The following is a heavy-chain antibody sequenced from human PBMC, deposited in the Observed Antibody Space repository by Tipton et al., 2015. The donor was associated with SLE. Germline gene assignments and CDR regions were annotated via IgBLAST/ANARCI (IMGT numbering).Heavy chain of an antibody. Sequence: SLRLSCAASGFTSSSYSMNWVRQAPGKGLEWVSSISSSSSYIYYADSVKGRFTISRDNAKNSLYLQMNSLKTEDTAVYYCITEDRRSGYYPAYFDSWGQGTLVTVSS. CDR3: ITEDRRSGYYPAYFDS. CDR2: ISSSSSYI. D-gene: IGHD3-22*01. V-gene: IGHV3-21*03. J-gene: IGHJ4*02. CDR1: GFTSSSYS.